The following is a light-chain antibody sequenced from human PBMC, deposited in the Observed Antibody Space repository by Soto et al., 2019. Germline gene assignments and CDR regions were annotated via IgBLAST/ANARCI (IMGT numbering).Light chain of an antibody. V-gene: IGLV2-14*01. J-gene: IGLJ1*01. CDR2: DVT. Sequence: QSALNQPASVSGSPGQSITISCTGTSSDVGGFEYVSWYQHQPGKAPKLIIYDVTKRPSGVSNRFSGSKSGNTASLTISGIQAEDEGDYYCGSITRSSTSVFGTGTKVTVL. CDR3: GSITRSSTSV. CDR1: SSDVGGFEY.